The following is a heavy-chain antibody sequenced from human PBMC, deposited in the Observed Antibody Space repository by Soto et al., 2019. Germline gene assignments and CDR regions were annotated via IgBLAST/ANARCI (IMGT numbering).Heavy chain of an antibody. D-gene: IGHD2-15*01. CDR1: GVSFSGYY. J-gene: IGHJ4*02. CDR3: ARGGELLLLSNYFDY. V-gene: IGHV4-34*01. CDR2: INHSGST. Sequence: SETLSLTCAVYGVSFSGYYWSWIRQPPGKGLEWIGEINHSGSTNYNPSLKSRVTISVDTSKNQFSLKLSSVTAADTAVYYCARGGELLLLSNYFDYWGQGTLVTVSS.